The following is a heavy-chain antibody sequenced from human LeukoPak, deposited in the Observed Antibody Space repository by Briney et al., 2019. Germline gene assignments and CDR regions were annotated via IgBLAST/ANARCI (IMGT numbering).Heavy chain of an antibody. CDR2: INPNSGGT. CDR3: ARDFNRSYSYNYY. J-gene: IGHJ4*02. D-gene: IGHD5-24*01. V-gene: IGHV1-2*02. CDR1: GYTFTGYY. Sequence: ASVKVSCKASGYTFTGYYMHWVRQAPGQGLEWMGWINPNSGGTNYAQKFQGRVTMTRGTSISTAYMELSRLRSDDTAVYYCARDFNRSYSYNYYWGQGTLVTVSS.